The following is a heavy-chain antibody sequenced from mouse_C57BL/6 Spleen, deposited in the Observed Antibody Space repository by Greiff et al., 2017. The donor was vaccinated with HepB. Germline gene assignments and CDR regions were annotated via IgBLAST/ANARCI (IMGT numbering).Heavy chain of an antibody. Sequence: VQLQQSGGGLVKPGGSLKLSCAASGFTFSDYGMHWVRQAPEKGMEWVAYISSGSSTIYYADTVKGRFTISRDNAKNTLFLQMTSLRSEDTAMYYCASDFITTVVAPFAYWGQGTLVTVSA. V-gene: IGHV5-17*01. CDR3: ASDFITTVVAPFAY. D-gene: IGHD1-1*01. CDR2: ISSGSSTI. J-gene: IGHJ3*01. CDR1: GFTFSDYG.